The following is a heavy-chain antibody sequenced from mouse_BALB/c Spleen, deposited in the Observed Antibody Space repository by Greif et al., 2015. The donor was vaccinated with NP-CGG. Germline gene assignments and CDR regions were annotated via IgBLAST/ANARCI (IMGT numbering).Heavy chain of an antibody. CDR2: INPSTGYT. Sequence: VQLQQSGAELAKPGASVKMSCKASGYTFTSYWMHWVKQRPGQGLEWIGYINPSTGYTEYNQKFKGKATLTADKSSSTAYMQLSSLTSEDSAVYYCARRTQHFDYWGQGTTLTVSS. V-gene: IGHV1-7*01. CDR1: GYTFTSYW. J-gene: IGHJ2*01. CDR3: ARRTQHFDY. D-gene: IGHD6-1*01.